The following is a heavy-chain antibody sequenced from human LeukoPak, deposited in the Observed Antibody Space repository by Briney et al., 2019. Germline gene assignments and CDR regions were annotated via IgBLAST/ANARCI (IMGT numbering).Heavy chain of an antibody. CDR3: ARAGLLWFGERGNWFDP. CDR1: GGSISSYY. V-gene: IGHV4-59*12. Sequence: SETLSLTCTVSGGSISSYYWSWIRQPPGKGLEWIGEIYHSGSTNYNPSLKSRVTISVDKSKNQFSLKLSSVTAADTAVYYCARAGLLWFGERGNWFDPWGQGTLVTVSS. D-gene: IGHD3-10*01. J-gene: IGHJ5*02. CDR2: IYHSGST.